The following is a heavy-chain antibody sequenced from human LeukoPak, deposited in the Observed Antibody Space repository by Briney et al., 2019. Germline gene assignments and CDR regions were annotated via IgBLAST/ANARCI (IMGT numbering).Heavy chain of an antibody. CDR1: GFTFSSCA. CDR3: AKAGLVVVVAATEANYFDY. V-gene: IGHV3-23*01. Sequence: GGSLRLSCAASGFTFSSCAMSWVRQAPGKGLEWVSAISGSGGSTYYADSVKGRSTISRDNSKNTLYLQMNSLRAEDTAVYYCAKAGLVVVVAATEANYFDYWGQGTLVTVSS. D-gene: IGHD2-15*01. CDR2: ISGSGGST. J-gene: IGHJ4*02.